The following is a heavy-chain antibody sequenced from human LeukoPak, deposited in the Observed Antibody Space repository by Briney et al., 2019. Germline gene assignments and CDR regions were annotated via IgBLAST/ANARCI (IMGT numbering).Heavy chain of an antibody. J-gene: IGHJ4*02. CDR1: GGPINSYY. V-gene: IGHV4-59*01. CDR2: MHYSGST. Sequence: KPSETLSLTGSVSGGPINSYYWSWIRQPPGKGLEWIGYMHYSGSTNYNPSLKSRGTISLDTSKNQFSLKLRFVTAVDTAVYYCARTSSGWYYFDYWGQGTLVTVSS. CDR3: ARTSSGWYYFDY. D-gene: IGHD6-19*01.